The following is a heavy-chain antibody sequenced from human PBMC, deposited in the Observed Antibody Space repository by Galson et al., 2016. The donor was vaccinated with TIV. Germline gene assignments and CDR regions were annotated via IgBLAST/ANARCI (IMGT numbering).Heavy chain of an antibody. D-gene: IGHD1-26*01. CDR2: ISYDGSNK. J-gene: IGHJ4*02. CDR1: GFTFSSYA. CDR3: ARDPSQWELDF. Sequence: LRLSCAASGFTFSSYAMHWVRQAPGKGLEWVAVISYDGSNKFYADSVKGRFTISRDNSKNTLYLQMKSLRAEDTAVYYCARDPSQWELDFWGQGTLVTVSP. V-gene: IGHV3-30-3*01.